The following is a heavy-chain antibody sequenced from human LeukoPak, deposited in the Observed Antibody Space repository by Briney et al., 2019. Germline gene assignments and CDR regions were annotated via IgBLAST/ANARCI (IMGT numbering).Heavy chain of an antibody. J-gene: IGHJ4*02. CDR3: AKGGDSSGSLPYYFDY. Sequence: GGSLRLSCAASGFTFSSYSMNWVRQAPGKGLEWVSSISSSSSYIYYADSVKGRFTISRDDSKNTLNLQMNSLRAEDTAVYYCAKGGDSSGSLPYYFDYWGQGTLVTVSS. D-gene: IGHD3-22*01. CDR1: GFTFSSYS. V-gene: IGHV3-21*01. CDR2: ISSSSSYI.